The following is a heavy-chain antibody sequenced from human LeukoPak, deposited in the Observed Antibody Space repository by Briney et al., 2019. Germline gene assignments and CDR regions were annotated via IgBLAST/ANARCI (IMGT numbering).Heavy chain of an antibody. CDR2: ISYDGSNK. V-gene: IGHV3-30-3*01. J-gene: IGHJ4*02. CDR1: GFTFSSYA. Sequence: GGSLRLSCAASGFTFSSYAMHWVRQAPGKGLEWVAVISYDGSNKYYADSVKGRFTISRDNSKNTLYLQVNSLRAEDTAVYYCARGHDYSNYVLDYWGQGTLVTVSS. D-gene: IGHD4-11*01. CDR3: ARGHDYSNYVLDY.